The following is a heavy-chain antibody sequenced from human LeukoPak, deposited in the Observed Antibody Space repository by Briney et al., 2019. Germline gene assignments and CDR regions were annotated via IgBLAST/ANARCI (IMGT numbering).Heavy chain of an antibody. D-gene: IGHD3-22*01. CDR3: ARQVTYYYDSSGWGSGDAFDI. V-gene: IGHV4-38-2*02. CDR1: GYSISSGYY. CDR2: IYYSGST. Sequence: PSETLSLTCTVSGYSISSGYYWGWIRQPPGKGLEWIGYIYYSGSTNYNPSLKSRVTISVDTSKNQFSLKLSSVTAADTAVYYCARQVTYYYDSSGWGSGDAFDIWGQGTMVTVSS. J-gene: IGHJ3*02.